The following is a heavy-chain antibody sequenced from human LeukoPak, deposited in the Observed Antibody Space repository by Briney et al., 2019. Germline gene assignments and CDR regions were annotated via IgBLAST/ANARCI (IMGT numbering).Heavy chain of an antibody. Sequence: PGGSLRLSCAASGFTVSSNYMSWVRQAPGKGLEWVSVIYSVGSTDYADSVKGRFTISRDNSENTLYLQMNSLRAEDTAVYYCAKDGRSGYFDYWGQGTLVTVSS. CDR3: AKDGRSGYFDY. V-gene: IGHV3-66*01. J-gene: IGHJ4*02. CDR1: GFTVSSNY. CDR2: IYSVGST. D-gene: IGHD2-15*01.